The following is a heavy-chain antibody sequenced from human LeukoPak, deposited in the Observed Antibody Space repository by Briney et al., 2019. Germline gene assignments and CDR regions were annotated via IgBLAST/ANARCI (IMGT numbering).Heavy chain of an antibody. CDR3: ARGWIDGMDV. CDR1: RFTFRNYA. Sequence: GGSLRLSCAASRFTFRNYAMHWVRQAPGKGLEWVAVISYDGNNKYYADSVEGRFTISRGNSKNTLYLQMNRLRADGTAVYYCARGWIDGMDVWGQGTTVTVSS. V-gene: IGHV3-30-3*01. J-gene: IGHJ6*02. D-gene: IGHD5-12*01. CDR2: ISYDGNNK.